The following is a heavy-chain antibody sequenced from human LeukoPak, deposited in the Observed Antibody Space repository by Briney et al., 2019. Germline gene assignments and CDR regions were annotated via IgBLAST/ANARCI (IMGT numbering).Heavy chain of an antibody. CDR3: AKTILELWFGDAFDI. CDR1: GFTFSSYG. J-gene: IGHJ3*02. CDR2: ISYDGSNK. V-gene: IGHV3-30*18. Sequence: TGGSLRLSCATSGFTFSSYGMHWVRQAPGKGLEWVAVISYDGSNKYYADSVKGRFTISRDNSKNTLYLQMNSLRAEDTAVYYCAKTILELWFGDAFDIWGQGTMVTVSS. D-gene: IGHD3-10*01.